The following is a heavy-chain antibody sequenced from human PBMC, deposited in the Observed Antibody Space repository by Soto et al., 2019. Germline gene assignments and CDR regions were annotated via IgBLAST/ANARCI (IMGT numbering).Heavy chain of an antibody. CDR2: IYYNGDT. CDR1: GGSISAAAYY. V-gene: IGHV4-31*09. CDR3: DRARYYDWCFDI. D-gene: IGHD3-9*01. Sequence: SETLSLTCTVSGGSISAAAYYWSWIRQLPGKGLEWIGYIYYNGDTYYNPSLQSRVTISVDRSKAQFYLTLTSVTAAGTAVYFCDRARYYDWCFDIWGLGTPVTVSS. J-gene: IGHJ4*02.